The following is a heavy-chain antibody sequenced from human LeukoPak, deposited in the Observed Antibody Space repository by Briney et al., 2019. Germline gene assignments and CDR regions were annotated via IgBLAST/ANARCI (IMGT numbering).Heavy chain of an antibody. J-gene: IGHJ5*02. V-gene: IGHV3-21*01. CDR3: ARDGSAWSRDL. CDR2: ITSSNYP. D-gene: IGHD6-19*01. CDR1: GSIFSPYG. Sequence: PGGSLRLSCVASGSIFSPYGMTWVRQAPGKGLEWVSTITSSNYPSYADSVKGRFTISRDNARNSVYLQMNTLRGEDTALYYCARDGSAWSRDLWGQGVLVTVSS.